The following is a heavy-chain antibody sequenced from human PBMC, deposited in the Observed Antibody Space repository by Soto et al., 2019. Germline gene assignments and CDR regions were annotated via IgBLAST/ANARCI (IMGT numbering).Heavy chain of an antibody. D-gene: IGHD4-17*01. J-gene: IGHJ4*02. V-gene: IGHV3-23*01. CDR3: AKATGGDYAFFDY. Sequence: GGSLRLSCAASGFTFSSYAMSWVRQAPGKGLEWVSAISGSGGSTYYADSVKGRFTISRDNSKNTLYLQMSSLRAEDTAVYYCAKATGGDYAFFDYWGQGTLVTVSS. CDR2: ISGSGGST. CDR1: GFTFSSYA.